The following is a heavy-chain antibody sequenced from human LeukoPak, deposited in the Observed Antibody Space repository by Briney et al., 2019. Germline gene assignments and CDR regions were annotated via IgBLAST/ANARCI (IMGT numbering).Heavy chain of an antibody. Sequence: KPSETLSLTCAVYGGSFSGYYWSWIRQPPGKGLEWIGEINHSGSTNYNPSLKSRVTISEDTSKNQFSLKLSSVTAADTAVYYCARFIAARYWYFDLWGRGTLVTVSS. CDR3: ARFIAARYWYFDL. V-gene: IGHV4-34*01. J-gene: IGHJ2*01. D-gene: IGHD6-6*01. CDR2: INHSGST. CDR1: GGSFSGYY.